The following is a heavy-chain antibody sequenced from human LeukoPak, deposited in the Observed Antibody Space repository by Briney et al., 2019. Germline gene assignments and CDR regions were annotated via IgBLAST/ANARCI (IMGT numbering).Heavy chain of an antibody. D-gene: IGHD2/OR15-2a*01. V-gene: IGHV5-51*01. CDR1: GYNLKNYW. Sequence: HGESLKIPCKGSGYNLKNYWIDWVRQMSGEGLELIGIIYPGGYDTTYSPSLQGPVTMSADRSISTAYLEWSSLKASDTAMYYCARQSHSISDYWGQGTLVTVSS. J-gene: IGHJ4*02. CDR3: ARQSHSISDY. CDR2: IYPGGYDT.